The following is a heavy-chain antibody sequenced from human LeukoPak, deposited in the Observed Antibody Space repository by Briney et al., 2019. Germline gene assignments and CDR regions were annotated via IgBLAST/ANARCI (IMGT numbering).Heavy chain of an antibody. CDR2: SYYSGST. D-gene: IGHD3-16*01. CDR3: ARGASWYFDL. V-gene: IGHV4-30-4*01. Sequence: PSETLSLTCTVSGGSISSGDYYWSWIRQRPGKGLEWIGNSYYSGSTSYNPSLKSPVTITVHTSKNQYSLKLSSVTAADTAVYYCARGASWYFDLWGRGTLVTVSS. J-gene: IGHJ2*01. CDR1: GGSISSGDYY.